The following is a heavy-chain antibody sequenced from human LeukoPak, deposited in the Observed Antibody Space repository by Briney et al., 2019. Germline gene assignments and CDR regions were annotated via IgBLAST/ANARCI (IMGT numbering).Heavy chain of an antibody. CDR3: AKDKAPVRERWVPDS. CDR2: ISSSSMHI. Sequence: GGSLRLSCAASGFTFSSYSMNWVRQAPGKGVEWVSSISSSSMHIYYADSVKGRFTISRDNAKNSLYQQMNSLRAEDTAVYYCAKDKAPVRERWVPDSWGQGTLVTVSS. V-gene: IGHV3-21*01. CDR1: GFTFSSYS. D-gene: IGHD5-24*01. J-gene: IGHJ5*01.